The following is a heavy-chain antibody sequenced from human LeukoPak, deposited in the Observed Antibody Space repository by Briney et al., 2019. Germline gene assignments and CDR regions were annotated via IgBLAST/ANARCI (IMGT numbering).Heavy chain of an antibody. V-gene: IGHV3-7*03. J-gene: IGHJ4*02. CDR3: ARLGPASSGWPESFDY. D-gene: IGHD6-19*01. Sequence: PGGSLRLSCAASGFTFNSYWMNWVRQAPGKGLEWVANIKRDGSEKYYVDSVKGRFTISRDNAKNSLDVQMNSLRVEDTAVYYCARLGPASSGWPESFDYWGQGTLVTVSS. CDR1: GFTFNSYW. CDR2: IKRDGSEK.